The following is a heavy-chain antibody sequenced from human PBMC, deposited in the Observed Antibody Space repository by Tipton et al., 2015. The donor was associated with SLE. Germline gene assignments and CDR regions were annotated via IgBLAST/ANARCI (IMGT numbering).Heavy chain of an antibody. CDR3: AKDIKGTVTTLGLDY. J-gene: IGHJ4*02. CDR1: GFIFDDYA. Sequence: SLRLSCAASGFIFDDYAMHWVRQAPGKGLEWVSLVNWDGSSTYYADSVKGRFTISRDNSKNSLYLQMNSLRVEDTAFYYCAKDIKGTVTTLGLDYWGQGTLVTVSS. V-gene: IGHV3-43D*04. D-gene: IGHD4-17*01. CDR2: VNWDGSST.